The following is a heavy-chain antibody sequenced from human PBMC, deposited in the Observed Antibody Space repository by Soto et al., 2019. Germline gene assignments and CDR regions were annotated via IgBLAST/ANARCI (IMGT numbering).Heavy chain of an antibody. CDR3: ARGPPADYDSSGYYLPFYYYGMDV. CDR1: GYAFASYG. Sequence: QAQLVQSGAEVKKPGASVKVSCQASGYAFASYGISWVRQAPGQGLEWMGWVSAHNANTNYAQKFQGRVIMTTDTSPNTAYMELRSLRSDDTAMYYCARGPPADYDSSGYYLPFYYYGMDVWGQGTTVTVSS. D-gene: IGHD3-22*01. J-gene: IGHJ6*02. CDR2: VSAHNANT. V-gene: IGHV1-18*01.